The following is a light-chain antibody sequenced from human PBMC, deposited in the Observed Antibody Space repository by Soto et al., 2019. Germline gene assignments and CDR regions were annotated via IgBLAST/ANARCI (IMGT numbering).Light chain of an antibody. CDR2: GAY. Sequence: ETVMTQSPATLSVSPGERATLSCRASQSVGGALAWYQQKPGQAPRLLIYGAYIRATGIPARFSGSESGTEFTLTISSLQSEDSAVYYCQQYNNWPRTFGHGTKVEIK. V-gene: IGKV3D-15*01. CDR3: QQYNNWPRT. J-gene: IGKJ1*01. CDR1: QSVGGA.